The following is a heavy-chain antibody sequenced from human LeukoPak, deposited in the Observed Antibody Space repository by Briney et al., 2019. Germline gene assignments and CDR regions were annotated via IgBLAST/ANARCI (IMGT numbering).Heavy chain of an antibody. CDR3: ARDRYYYGSGSYFGAFDI. J-gene: IGHJ3*02. CDR2: ISYDGSNK. CDR1: GFTFSSYA. Sequence: GGSLRLSCAASGFTFSSYAMHWVRQAPGNGLEWVAVISYDGSNKYYADSVKGRFTISRDNSKNTLYLQMNSLRAEDTAVYYCARDRYYYGSGSYFGAFDIWGQGTMVTVSS. D-gene: IGHD3-10*01. V-gene: IGHV3-30*01.